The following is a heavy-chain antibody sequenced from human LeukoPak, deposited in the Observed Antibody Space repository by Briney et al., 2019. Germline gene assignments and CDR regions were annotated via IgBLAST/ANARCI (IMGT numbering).Heavy chain of an antibody. CDR3: AGCYDFWSGYLN. D-gene: IGHD3-3*01. Sequence: GASVKVSCKASGYTFTSYYMHWVRHAPGQGLEWMGIINPSGGSTSYAQKFQGRVTVTRDMSTSTVYMELSSLRSEDTAVYYCAGCYDFWSGYLNWGQGTLVTVSS. J-gene: IGHJ4*02. CDR1: GYTFTSYY. CDR2: INPSGGST. V-gene: IGHV1-46*01.